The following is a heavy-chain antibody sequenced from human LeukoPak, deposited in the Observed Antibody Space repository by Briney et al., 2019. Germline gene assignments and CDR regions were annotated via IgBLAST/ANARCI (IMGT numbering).Heavy chain of an antibody. V-gene: IGHV4-34*01. J-gene: IGHJ4*02. D-gene: IGHD3-10*01. CDR3: ARGRRLTMVRGVILNLYYFDY. Sequence: SETVSLTCAVYGGFFSGFYWSWVRQFPGKGLEWIGEINHGESANYNPSLKNRITISVDTSKNQFSLKMTSMTAADTAVYYCARGRRLTMVRGVILNLYYFDYWGQGTLVTVSS. CDR2: INHGESA. CDR1: GGFFSGFY.